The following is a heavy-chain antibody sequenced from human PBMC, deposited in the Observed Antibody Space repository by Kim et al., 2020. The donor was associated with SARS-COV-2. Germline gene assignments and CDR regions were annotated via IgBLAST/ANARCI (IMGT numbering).Heavy chain of an antibody. J-gene: IGHJ6*02. Sequence: GGSLRLSCAASGFTFSSYAMSWVRQAPGKGLEWVSAISGSGGSTYYADSVKGRFTISRDNSKNTLYLQMNSLRAEDTAVYYCATTYYDILTGPHNYYYYGMDVWGQGTTVTVSS. V-gene: IGHV3-23*01. CDR2: ISGSGGST. CDR3: ATTYYDILTGPHNYYYYGMDV. D-gene: IGHD3-9*01. CDR1: GFTFSSYA.